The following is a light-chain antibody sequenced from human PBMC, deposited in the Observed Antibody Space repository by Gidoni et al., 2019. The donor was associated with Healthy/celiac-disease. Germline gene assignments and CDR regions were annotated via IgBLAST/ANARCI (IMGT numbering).Light chain of an antibody. J-gene: IGLJ2*01. CDR1: NIGSKR. V-gene: IGLV3-21*04. CDR3: QVWDSSSDRVV. CDR2: YDS. Sequence: SYVLTQPPSVSVAPGKTARITCGGNNIGSKRVHWYQQKPGQAPVLVIDYDSDRPSGIPERFSGSNSGNTATLTISRVEAGDEADYYCQVWDSSSDRVVFGGGTKLTVL.